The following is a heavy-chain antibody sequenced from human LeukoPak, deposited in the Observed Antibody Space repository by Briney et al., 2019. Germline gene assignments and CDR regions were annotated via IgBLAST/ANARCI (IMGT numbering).Heavy chain of an antibody. Sequence: GGSLRLSCAASGFTFSSYGMHWVRQAPGKGLEWVAFIRYDGSNKYYADSVKGRFTISRDNSKNTLYLQMNSLRAEDTAVYYCVKDGEGMRPYYYYYMDVWGKGTTVTVSS. V-gene: IGHV3-30*02. CDR3: VKDGEGMRPYYYYYMDV. CDR1: GFTFSSYG. J-gene: IGHJ6*03. D-gene: IGHD3-10*01. CDR2: IRYDGSNK.